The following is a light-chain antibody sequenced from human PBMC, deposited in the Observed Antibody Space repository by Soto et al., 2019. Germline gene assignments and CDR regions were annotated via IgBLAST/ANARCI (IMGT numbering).Light chain of an antibody. Sequence: QSVLTQPRSVSGSPGQSVTISCTGTSSDIGGYNYVSWYQRHPGKAPKLMIYTVTKRPSGVPDRFSGSKSDNTASLTISGLQADDEADYYCCSYAGSSSYVFGTGTKVTV. CDR1: SSDIGGYNY. CDR2: TVT. CDR3: CSYAGSSSYV. V-gene: IGLV2-11*01. J-gene: IGLJ1*01.